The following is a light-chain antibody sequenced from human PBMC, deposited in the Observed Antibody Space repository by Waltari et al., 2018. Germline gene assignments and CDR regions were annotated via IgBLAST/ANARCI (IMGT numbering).Light chain of an antibody. CDR2: RNT. CDR3: SAWDGSLNTWL. CDR1: SKNVGDEG. V-gene: IGLV10-54*04. J-gene: IGLJ3*02. Sequence: QAGMTQPPSVSTGLRQTATLTCSGNSKNVGDEGAYWLQQNQGHPPKVLSYRNTHRPSGVSERFSASRSGNTASLTISGLQPEDEADYYCSAWDGSLNTWLFGGGTKLTVL.